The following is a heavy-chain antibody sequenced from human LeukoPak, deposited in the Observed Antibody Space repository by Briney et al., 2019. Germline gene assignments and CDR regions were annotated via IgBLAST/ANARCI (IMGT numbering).Heavy chain of an antibody. CDR1: GASISSYY. V-gene: IGHV4-4*07. J-gene: IGHJ4*02. CDR2: VHSSRST. Sequence: PSETLSLTCTVSGASISSYYWSWIRQPAGKGLEWIGRVHSSRSTNYNPTIKSRVTMPLDTSKNQFSLKVDSVTAADTAMYYCAREAVHYGSGSHDYWGQGTLVAVSS. CDR3: AREAVHYGSGSHDY. D-gene: IGHD3-10*01.